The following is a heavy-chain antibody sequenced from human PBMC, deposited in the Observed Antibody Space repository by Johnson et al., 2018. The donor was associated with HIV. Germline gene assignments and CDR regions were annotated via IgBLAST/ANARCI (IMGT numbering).Heavy chain of an antibody. V-gene: IGHV3-30-3*01. D-gene: IGHD3-22*01. CDR1: GFTFSSYA. CDR3: ARGESSYYDSSGDAFDI. J-gene: IGHJ3*02. Sequence: QVQLVESGGGVVQPGRSLRLSCAASGFTFSSYAMHWVRQAPGKGLEWVAVISYDGSNKYYVDSVKGRFTISRDNSRNTLYLQMNSLRAEDTAGYYCARGESSYYDSSGDAFDIWGQGTMVTVSS. CDR2: ISYDGSNK.